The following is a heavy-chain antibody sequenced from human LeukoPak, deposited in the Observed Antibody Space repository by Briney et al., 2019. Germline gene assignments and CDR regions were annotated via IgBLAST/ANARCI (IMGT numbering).Heavy chain of an antibody. CDR3: TTDGGHYYDPSVY. J-gene: IGHJ4*02. Sequence: GGSLRLSCAASGLIFRSYAMSWVRQAPGKGLEWVSAISGSGGAIDYADSVKGRFTISRDNSKNTMDLQMNSLRAEDTAVYYCTTDGGHYYDPSVYWGQGTLVTVSS. CDR2: ISGSGGAI. CDR1: GLIFRSYA. V-gene: IGHV3-23*01. D-gene: IGHD3-22*01.